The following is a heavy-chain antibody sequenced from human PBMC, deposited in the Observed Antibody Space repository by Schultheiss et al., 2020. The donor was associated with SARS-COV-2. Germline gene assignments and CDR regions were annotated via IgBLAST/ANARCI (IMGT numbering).Heavy chain of an antibody. V-gene: IGHV3-21*01. Sequence: GGFLRLSCAASGFTFSSYSMNWVRQAPGKGLEWVSSISSSSSYIYYADSVKGRFTISRDNAKNSLYLQMNSLRAEDTAVYYCAREREGGIAAAGSFDYWGQGTLVTVSS. J-gene: IGHJ4*02. CDR1: GFTFSSYS. D-gene: IGHD6-13*01. CDR3: AREREGGIAAAGSFDY. CDR2: ISSSSSYI.